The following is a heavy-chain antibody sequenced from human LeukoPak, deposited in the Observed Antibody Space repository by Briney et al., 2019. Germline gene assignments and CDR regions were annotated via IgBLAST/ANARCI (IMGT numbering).Heavy chain of an antibody. CDR2: IYYSGST. J-gene: IGHJ5*02. Sequence: SETLSLTCTVSSDSISNSAYHWNWIRQPPGKGLEWIGYIYYSGSTNYNPSLKSRVTISVDTSKNQFSLKLSSVTAADTAVYYCARVSTIFGVVTDNWFDPWGQGTLVTVSS. CDR3: ARVSTIFGVVTDNWFDP. CDR1: SDSISNSAYH. V-gene: IGHV4-61*08. D-gene: IGHD3-3*01.